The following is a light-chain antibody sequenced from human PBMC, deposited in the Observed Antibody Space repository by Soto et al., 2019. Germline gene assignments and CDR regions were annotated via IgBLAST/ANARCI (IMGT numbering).Light chain of an antibody. J-gene: IGKJ1*01. V-gene: IGKV1-5*01. Sequence: DIPMTQSPSTLSASVGDTVTITCRASQTISRWLAWYQQKPGKAPRLLIYTASTVESGVPSGFSASGSGTEFTLAISSVHHDDFATCYCQEYNNDWTFGQGTKVEVK. CDR3: QEYNNDWT. CDR2: TAS. CDR1: QTISRW.